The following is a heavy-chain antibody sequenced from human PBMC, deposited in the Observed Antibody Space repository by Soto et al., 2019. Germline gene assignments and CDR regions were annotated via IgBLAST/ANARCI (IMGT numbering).Heavy chain of an antibody. J-gene: IGHJ3*02. CDR2: IYYSGST. V-gene: IGHV4-39*01. D-gene: IGHD2-15*01. CDR1: GGSISSSSYY. CDR3: ARWVHRYCSGGSCYSDDDAFDI. Sequence: SETLSLTCTVSGGSISSSSYYWGWIRQPPGKGLEWIGSIYYSGSTYYNPSLKSRVTISVDTSKNQFSLKLSSVTAADTAVYYCARWVHRYCSGGSCYSDDDAFDIWGQGTMVTVSS.